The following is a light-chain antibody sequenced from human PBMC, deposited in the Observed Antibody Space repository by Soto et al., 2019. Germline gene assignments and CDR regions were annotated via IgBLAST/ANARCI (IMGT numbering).Light chain of an antibody. CDR1: QSISSSY. J-gene: IGKJ1*01. V-gene: IGKV3-20*01. Sequence: IVLTQSPGTLSFSPGERATLSCRASQSISSSYLAWYQQKPGQAPRLLIYGASSSATGIPDRFSGSGSGTDFPLTIKSLEPEDFAVYYCQQYGSSGTFGQGTKVDIK. CDR2: GAS. CDR3: QQYGSSGT.